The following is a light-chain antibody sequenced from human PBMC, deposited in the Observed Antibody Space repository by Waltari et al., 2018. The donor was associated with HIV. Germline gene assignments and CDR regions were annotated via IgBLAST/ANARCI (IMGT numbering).Light chain of an antibody. V-gene: IGLV2-8*01. Sequence: QSALTQPPSASGSPGQSVTISCTGTSSDVGGYNYVSWYQLHPGKAPKLMIYEVSKRPSGVPDRSSGSKSGNTASLTVSGLQSEDEADYFCASYAGSTNVFGTGTKVTVL. J-gene: IGLJ1*01. CDR1: SSDVGGYNY. CDR3: ASYAGSTNV. CDR2: EVS.